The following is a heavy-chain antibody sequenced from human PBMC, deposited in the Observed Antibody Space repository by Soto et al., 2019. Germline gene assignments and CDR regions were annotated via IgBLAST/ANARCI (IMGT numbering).Heavy chain of an antibody. Sequence: GSLRLSCAASGFTFSSYAMSWVRQAPGKGLEWVSAISGSGGNTYYADSVKGRFTISRDNSKNTLYLQMNSLRAEDTAVYYCAKSGYSYGRFDYWGQGTLVTVSS. V-gene: IGHV3-23*01. CDR3: AKSGYSYGRFDY. CDR2: ISGSGGNT. D-gene: IGHD5-18*01. CDR1: GFTFSSYA. J-gene: IGHJ4*02.